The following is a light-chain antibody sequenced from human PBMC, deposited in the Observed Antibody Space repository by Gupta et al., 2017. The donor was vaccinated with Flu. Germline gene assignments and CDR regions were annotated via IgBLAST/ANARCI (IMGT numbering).Light chain of an antibody. Sequence: MGTSYMSGTSFNSGNNDVSWYQQIPGTAPKLLMYENSKRPSGIPERFSGSKSGTSATVGITGVQAGDEADYYCGTWDTSLSAGVFGGGTKLTVL. V-gene: IGLV1-51*02. CDR3: GTWDTSLSAGV. CDR1: SFNSGNND. CDR2: ENS. J-gene: IGLJ3*02.